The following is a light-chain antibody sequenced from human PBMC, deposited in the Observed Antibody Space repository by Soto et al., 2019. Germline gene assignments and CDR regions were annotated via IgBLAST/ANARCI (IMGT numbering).Light chain of an antibody. J-gene: IGLJ2*01. CDR1: GSTFGAGFD. CDR3: QTWDSSVSALV. V-gene: IGLV1-40*01. CDR2: DNI. Sequence: QSVLTQPPSVSGAPGQRVTISCTGSGSTFGAGFDVHWYQQLPGTAPKLLISDNINRPSGVPDRFSGSKSGTSASLAISGLQAEDEADYYCQTWDSSVSALVFGGGTKVTVL.